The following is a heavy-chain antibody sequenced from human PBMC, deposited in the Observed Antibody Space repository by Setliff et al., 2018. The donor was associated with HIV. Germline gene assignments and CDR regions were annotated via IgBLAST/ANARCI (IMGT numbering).Heavy chain of an antibody. CDR2: IYPGDSDT. Sequence: PGESLKISCKGSGYSFTNYWIAWVRQMPGKGLEWIGVIYPGDSDTRYGPSFQGQVSISADRSITTAYLQWSSLKASDTAMYYCARRGVRGEHFDYWGQGTLVTVSS. CDR1: GYSFTNYW. J-gene: IGHJ4*02. V-gene: IGHV5-51*01. D-gene: IGHD3-10*01. CDR3: ARRGVRGEHFDY.